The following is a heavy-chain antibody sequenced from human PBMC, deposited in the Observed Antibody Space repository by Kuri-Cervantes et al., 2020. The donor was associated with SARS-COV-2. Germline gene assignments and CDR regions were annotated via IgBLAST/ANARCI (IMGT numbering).Heavy chain of an antibody. CDR3: ARGGSNYYGMDV. Sequence: GESLKISCAASGFTVSSNYMSWVRQAPGKGLEWVSVIYSGGSTYYADSVKGRFTISRDNSKNTLYLQMNSLRAEDTAVYYCARGGSNYYGMDVWGQGTTVTVSS. D-gene: IGHD4-11*01. CDR1: GFTVSSNY. J-gene: IGHJ6*02. CDR2: IYSGGST. V-gene: IGHV3-66*01.